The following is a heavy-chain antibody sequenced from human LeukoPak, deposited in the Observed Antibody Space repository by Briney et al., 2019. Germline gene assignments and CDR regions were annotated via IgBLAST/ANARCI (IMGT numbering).Heavy chain of an antibody. Sequence: GGSLRLSCAASGFIFSISDMTWVRQAPGKGLDWVASITNDGDFTYYAGSVKGRFTISRDNSKSTLSLGMNRLRAEDTAVYYCAKGGISSSGLGGWGQGTLVTVSS. V-gene: IGHV3-23*01. CDR3: AKGGISSSGLGG. CDR1: GFIFSISD. J-gene: IGHJ4*02. D-gene: IGHD6-25*01. CDR2: ITNDGDFT.